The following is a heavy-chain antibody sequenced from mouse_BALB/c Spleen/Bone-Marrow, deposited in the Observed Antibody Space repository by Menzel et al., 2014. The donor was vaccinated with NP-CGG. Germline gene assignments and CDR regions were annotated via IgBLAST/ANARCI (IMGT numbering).Heavy chain of an antibody. J-gene: IGHJ3*01. CDR1: GFNIKDTY. CDR3: ASYYYGSSSFAY. D-gene: IGHD1-1*01. Sequence: EVKLVDSGAELVKPGASVKLSCTASGFNIKDTYMHWVKQRPEQGLEWIGRIDPANGNTKYDPKFQGKATITADTSSNTACLQLSSLTSEDTAVYYCASYYYGSSSFAYWGQGTLVTVSA. V-gene: IGHV14-3*02. CDR2: IDPANGNT.